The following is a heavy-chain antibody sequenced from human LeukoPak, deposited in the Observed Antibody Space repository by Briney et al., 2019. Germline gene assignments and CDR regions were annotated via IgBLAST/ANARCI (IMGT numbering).Heavy chain of an antibody. V-gene: IGHV7-4-1*02. D-gene: IGHD6-6*01. Sequence: ASVKVSCKASGGTFSSYAISWVRQAPGQGLEWMGWININTGNTRYAQGFTGRFVLSLDTSVSTAYLQTSSLKAEDTAVYYCARDVRRLGTASSGFDYWGQGTLVTVSS. CDR1: GGTFSSYA. CDR3: ARDVRRLGTASSGFDY. J-gene: IGHJ4*02. CDR2: ININTGNT.